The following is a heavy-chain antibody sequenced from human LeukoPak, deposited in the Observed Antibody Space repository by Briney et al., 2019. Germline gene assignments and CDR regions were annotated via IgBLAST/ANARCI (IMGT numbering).Heavy chain of an antibody. CDR2: ISSSSSYI. D-gene: IGHD4-17*01. J-gene: IGHJ4*02. V-gene: IGHV3-21*01. CDR1: GFTLSNYS. CDR3: ARDLAYGDDGF. Sequence: PGGSLRLSCAASGFTLSNYSMNWVRQAPGKGLEWGAFISSSSSYIFYTDSRKGRFTISRDNAKNSLYLQMNSLRADDTAVYYCARDLAYGDDGFWGQGTLVTVSS.